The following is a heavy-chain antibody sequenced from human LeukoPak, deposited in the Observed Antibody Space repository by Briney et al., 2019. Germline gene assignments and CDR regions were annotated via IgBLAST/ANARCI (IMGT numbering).Heavy chain of an antibody. J-gene: IGHJ4*02. CDR1: GYTFTSYY. CDR3: ARGDYDYVWGSYRPATDY. CDR2: MNPSGGST. D-gene: IGHD3-16*02. V-gene: IGHV1-46*01. Sequence: ASVKVSCKASGYTFTSYYMHWVRQAPGQGLEWMGIMNPSGGSTSYAQKFQGRVTMTRDTSTSTVYMELSSLRSEDTAVYYCARGDYDYVWGSYRPATDYWGQGTLVTVSS.